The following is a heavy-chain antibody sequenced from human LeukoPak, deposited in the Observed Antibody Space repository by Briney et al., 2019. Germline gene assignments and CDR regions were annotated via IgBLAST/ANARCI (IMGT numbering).Heavy chain of an antibody. CDR2: IYYSGST. D-gene: IGHD2-21*01. Sequence: PSETLSLTCTVSGGSINSFYWSWIRQPPGKGLEWIGYIYYSGSTNYNPSLKSRVTISVDTSKNQFSLKLSSVTAADTAVYYCARVCNFCGGDWYWYFDLWGRGTLVTVSS. CDR1: GGSINSFY. CDR3: ARVCNFCGGDWYWYFDL. J-gene: IGHJ2*01. V-gene: IGHV4-59*01.